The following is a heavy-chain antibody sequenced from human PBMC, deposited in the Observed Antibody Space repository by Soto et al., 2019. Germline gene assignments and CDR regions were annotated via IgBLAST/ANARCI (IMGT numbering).Heavy chain of an antibody. J-gene: IGHJ3*02. CDR3: AKARGFSGYDWGDAFDI. CDR1: GFTFSSYA. CDR2: ISGSGGSR. Sequence: EVQLLESGGGLVQQGGSLRLSCAASGFTFSSYAMNWVRQAPGKGLEWVSTISGSGGSRFYADSVKGRFTISRDSSKNTLYLQIYSPRAEDTDVYCCAKARGFSGYDWGDAFDIWGQGTMVTVSS. V-gene: IGHV3-23*01. D-gene: IGHD5-12*01.